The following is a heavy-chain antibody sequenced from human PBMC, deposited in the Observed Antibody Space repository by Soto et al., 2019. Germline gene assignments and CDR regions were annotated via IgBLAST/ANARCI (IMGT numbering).Heavy chain of an antibody. CDR3: ARGGYQLLLAVAL. CDR1: GFTFSSYW. Sequence: EVQLVESGGGLVQPGGSLRLSCAASGFTFSSYWMHWVRQAPGKGLVWVSRINSDGSSTSYADSVKGRFTISRDNAMNTRYLQMNSRRSEDTAVYYCARGGYQLLLAVALWGQGTVVTVSS. D-gene: IGHD2-2*01. CDR2: INSDGSST. V-gene: IGHV3-74*01. J-gene: IGHJ3*01.